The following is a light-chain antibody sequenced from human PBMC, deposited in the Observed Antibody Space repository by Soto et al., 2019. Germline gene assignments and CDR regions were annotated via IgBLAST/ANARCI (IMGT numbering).Light chain of an antibody. CDR2: DAT. Sequence: EIVLTQSPATLSLSPGDRATLSCRASQSVSSYLAWYQQNPGQAPRLFISDATNRATAIPAMFSGSASGTDFALTISRLEPEDLAVYYCQQRSNWPPVTFGQGTARASK. CDR3: QQRSNWPPVT. CDR1: QSVSSY. J-gene: IGKJ5*01. V-gene: IGKV3-11*01.